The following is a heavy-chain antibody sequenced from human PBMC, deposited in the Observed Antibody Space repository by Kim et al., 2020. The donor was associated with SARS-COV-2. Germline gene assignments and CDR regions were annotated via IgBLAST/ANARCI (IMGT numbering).Heavy chain of an antibody. CDR3: ARENWNHLDY. V-gene: IGHV3-11*06. J-gene: IGHJ4*02. CDR2: YT. D-gene: IGHD1-1*01. Sequence: YTNYADSVKCRFTISRDNAKNSLYLQMNSLRAEDTAVYYCARENWNHLDYWGQGTLVTVSS.